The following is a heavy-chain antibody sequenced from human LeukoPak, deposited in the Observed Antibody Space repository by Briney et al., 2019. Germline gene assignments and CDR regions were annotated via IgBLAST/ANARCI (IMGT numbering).Heavy chain of an antibody. CDR1: GGSIMTTNW. CDR3: TRESGAFSPFGF. Sequence: SGTLSLTCVVSGGSIMTTNWWSWVRQPPNKGLEWSGEVHLSGATTYNPSLESRVTISIDTSKNHLSLELTSVTAADTAMYYCTRESGAFSPFGFWGQGTLVTVSS. D-gene: IGHD1-26*01. J-gene: IGHJ4*02. CDR2: VHLSGAT. V-gene: IGHV4-4*02.